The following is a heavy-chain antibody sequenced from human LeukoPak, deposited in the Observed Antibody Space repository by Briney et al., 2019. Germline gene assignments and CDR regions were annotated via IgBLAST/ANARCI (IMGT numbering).Heavy chain of an antibody. D-gene: IGHD6-13*01. CDR1: GFTFSSYS. V-gene: IGHV3-21*01. J-gene: IGHJ4*02. CDR2: ISDDSKYI. CDR3: AKAQGLYSSSWSLDY. Sequence: GGPLRLSCAASGFTFSSYSMNWVRQAPGKGLEWVSSISDDSKYIYYADSVKGRFSISRDNAKRSLYLQMNSLRAEDTAVYYCAKAQGLYSSSWSLDYWGQGTLVTVSS.